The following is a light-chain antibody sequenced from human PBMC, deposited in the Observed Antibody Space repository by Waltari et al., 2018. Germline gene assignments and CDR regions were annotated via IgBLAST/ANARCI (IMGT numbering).Light chain of an antibody. V-gene: IGLV2-23*02. CDR1: SSDVGTYNL. J-gene: IGLJ1*01. CDR3: CSFAGSSTYYV. Sequence: QSALTQPASVSGSPGQSITISCTGTSSDVGTYNLVSWYQQHPGKAPKLMIYEVTHRPSGVSNGCSGSKSGNTASLTISGLQAEDEAEYYCCSFAGSSTYYVFGTGTKLIVL. CDR2: EVT.